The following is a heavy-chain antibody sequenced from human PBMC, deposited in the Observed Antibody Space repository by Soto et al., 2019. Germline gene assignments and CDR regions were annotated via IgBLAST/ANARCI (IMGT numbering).Heavy chain of an antibody. Sequence: VQLLESGGGLVQPGGSLRLSCAASGFSFRSYAMPWVRQAPGKGLEWVSSLSGNGDSTYYADSVKGRFTISRDNSKNTLELQMNRLRAEDTAVYYCAKENMPTDMNAWGKGTTVTVSS. V-gene: IGHV3-23*01. CDR2: LSGNGDST. CDR1: GFSFRSYA. D-gene: IGHD2-2*01. CDR3: AKENMPTDMNA. J-gene: IGHJ6*03.